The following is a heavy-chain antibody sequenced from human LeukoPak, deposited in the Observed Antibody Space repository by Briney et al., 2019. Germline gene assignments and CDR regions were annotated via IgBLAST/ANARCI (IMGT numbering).Heavy chain of an antibody. CDR1: GGSFSDYY. V-gene: IGHV4-34*01. Sequence: KPSETLSLTCAVYGGSFSDYYWSWIRQPPGKGRELIGEINHSGITNYNSSLKSRVTISVDTSKNQFSLKVNSVTAADTAVYYCARGSAYDSSACEYWGQGTLVTVSS. D-gene: IGHD3-22*01. CDR2: INHSGIT. CDR3: ARGSAYDSSACEY. J-gene: IGHJ4*02.